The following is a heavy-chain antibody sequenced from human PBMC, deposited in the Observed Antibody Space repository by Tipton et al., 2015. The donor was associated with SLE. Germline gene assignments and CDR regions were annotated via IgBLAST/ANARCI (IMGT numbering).Heavy chain of an antibody. J-gene: IGHJ4*02. V-gene: IGHV4-61*02. CDR3: ARITIFGVVGFGY. Sequence: TLSLTCTVSGGSISSGSYYWSWIRQPAGKGLEWIGRIYTSGSTNYNPSLKSRVTISVDTSKNQFSLKLSSVTAADTAVYYCARITIFGVVGFGYWGQGTLVTVSS. CDR2: IYTSGST. D-gene: IGHD3-3*01. CDR1: GGSISSGSYY.